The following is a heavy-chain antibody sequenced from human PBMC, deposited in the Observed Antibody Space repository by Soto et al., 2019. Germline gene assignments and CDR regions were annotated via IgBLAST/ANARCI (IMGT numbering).Heavy chain of an antibody. CDR2: IYYSGTT. V-gene: IGHV4-39*01. CDR3: ARHRLLTPPVY. Sequence: PSETLSLTCTVSGGSISSNNYYWGWIRQPPRKGLEWIGSIYYSGTTYYNPSLKNRLTISVDTSKNQFSLKLSSVTAADTAVYYCARHRLLTPPVYWGQRTLVTGSS. CDR1: GGSISSNNYY. D-gene: IGHD1-26*01. J-gene: IGHJ4*02.